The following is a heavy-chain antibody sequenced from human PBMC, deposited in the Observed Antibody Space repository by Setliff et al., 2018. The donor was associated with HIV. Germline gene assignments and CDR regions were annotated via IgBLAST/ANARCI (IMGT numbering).Heavy chain of an antibody. J-gene: IGHJ4*02. CDR3: ASQGRSGWLWGGFVS. V-gene: IGHV4-39*01. Sequence: SETLSLTCTVSGGSISSGDYYWTWIRQHPGKGLEWIGKINHSGSTYYNPSLQSRITISVDTSQNQFSLKVSSVTASDTAVYYCASQGRSGWLWGGFVSWGQGTLVTVSS. CDR1: GGSISSGDYY. CDR2: INHSGST. D-gene: IGHD6-19*01.